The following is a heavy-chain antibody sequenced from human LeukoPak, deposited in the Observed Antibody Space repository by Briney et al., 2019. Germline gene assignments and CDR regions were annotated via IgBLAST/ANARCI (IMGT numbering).Heavy chain of an antibody. CDR2: IYYSGST. D-gene: IGHD3-10*01. CDR1: GGSISSSSLY. J-gene: IGHJ4*02. CDR3: ARHSRSVDYGSGSYTWDY. Sequence: PSETLSLTCTVSGGSISSSSLYWGWIRQPPGKGLEWIGSIYYSGSTYYNLSLKSRVTISVDTSRKQFSLKLSSVTAADTAVYYCARHSRSVDYGSGSYTWDYWGQGTLVTVSS. V-gene: IGHV4-39*01.